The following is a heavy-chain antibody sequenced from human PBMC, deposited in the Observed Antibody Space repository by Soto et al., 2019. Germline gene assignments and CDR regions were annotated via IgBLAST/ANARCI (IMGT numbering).Heavy chain of an antibody. CDR3: ARGYYDFWYWLDP. J-gene: IGHJ5*02. D-gene: IGHD3-3*01. Sequence: GGSLRLSCAASGFTFSSYSMNWVRQAPGKGLEWVSSISSSSSYIYYADSVKGRFTISRDNAKNSLYLQMNSLRAEDTAVYYCARGYYDFWYWLDPWGQGTLVTVYS. CDR1: GFTFSSYS. V-gene: IGHV3-21*01. CDR2: ISSSSSYI.